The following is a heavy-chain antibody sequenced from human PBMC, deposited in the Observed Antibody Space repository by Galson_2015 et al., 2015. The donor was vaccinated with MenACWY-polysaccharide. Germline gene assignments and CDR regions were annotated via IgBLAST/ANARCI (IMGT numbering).Heavy chain of an antibody. D-gene: IGHD4-17*01. CDR3: ARLYGDKREPHFDY. J-gene: IGHJ4*02. CDR1: GGSISSSSYY. Sequence: ETLSLTCTVSGGSISSSSYYWGWIRQPPGKGLEWIGSIYYSGSTYYNPSLKSRVTISVDTSKNQFSLKLSSVTAADTAVYYCARLYGDKREPHFDYWGQGTLVTVSS. CDR2: IYYSGST. V-gene: IGHV4-39*01.